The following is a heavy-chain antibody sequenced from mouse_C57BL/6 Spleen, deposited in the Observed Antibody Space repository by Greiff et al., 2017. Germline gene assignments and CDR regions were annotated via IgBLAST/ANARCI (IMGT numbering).Heavy chain of an antibody. D-gene: IGHD2-4*01. V-gene: IGHV1-54*01. CDR3: ARHDDDAWFAY. CDR2: INPGSGGT. CDR1: GYAFTNYL. J-gene: IGHJ3*01. Sequence: QVQLQQSGAELVRPGTSVKVSCKASGYAFTNYLIEWVKQRPGQGLEWIGVINPGSGGTTYNEKFKGKATLTADKSSSTAYMQLSSLTSEDSAVYFCARHDDDAWFAYWGQGTLVTVSA.